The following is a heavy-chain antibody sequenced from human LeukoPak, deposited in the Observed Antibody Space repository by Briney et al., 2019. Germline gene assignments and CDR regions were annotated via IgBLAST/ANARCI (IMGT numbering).Heavy chain of an antibody. V-gene: IGHV3-23*01. CDR3: AKFALRYCSGGSCHPFDY. J-gene: IGHJ4*02. D-gene: IGHD2-15*01. CDR2: ISGSGGST. Sequence: PGGSLRLSCAASGFTFSSYGIHWVRQAPGKGLEWVSAISGSGGSTYYADSVKGRFIISRDNSKNTLYLQMNSLRAEDTAVYYCAKFALRYCSGGSCHPFDYWGQGTLVTVSS. CDR1: GFTFSSYG.